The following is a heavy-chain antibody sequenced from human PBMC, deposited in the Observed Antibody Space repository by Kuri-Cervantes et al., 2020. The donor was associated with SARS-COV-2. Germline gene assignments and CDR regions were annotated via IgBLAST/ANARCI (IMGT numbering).Heavy chain of an antibody. D-gene: IGHD2-8*01. CDR2: ISSSSSYI. CDR1: GFTFSSYA. J-gene: IGHJ4*02. V-gene: IGHV3-21*01. CDR3: AREESHCTNGVCYFDY. Sequence: GESLKISCAASGFTFSSYAMHWVRQAPGKGLEWISSISSSSSYIYYADSVKGRFTISRDNAKNSLYLQMNSLRAEDTAVYYCAREESHCTNGVCYFDYWGQGTLVTVSS.